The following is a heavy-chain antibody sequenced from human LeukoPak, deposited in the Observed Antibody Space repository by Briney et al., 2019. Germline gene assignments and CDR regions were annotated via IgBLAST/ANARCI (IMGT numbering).Heavy chain of an antibody. CDR3: ARGLVMGYFDY. D-gene: IGHD2-21*01. CDR1: GGSISSYY. Sequence: SETLSLTCTVSGGSISSYYWNWIRQPPGKGLEWIGYIYYSGITNYNPSLKSRVTISVDTSKNQFSLKLSSVTAADTAVYYCARGLVMGYFDYWDQGTLVTVSS. CDR2: IYYSGIT. V-gene: IGHV4-59*12. J-gene: IGHJ4*02.